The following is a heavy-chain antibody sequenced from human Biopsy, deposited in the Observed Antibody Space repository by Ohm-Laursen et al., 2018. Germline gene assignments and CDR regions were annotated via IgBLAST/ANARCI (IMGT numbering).Heavy chain of an antibody. CDR1: GRSKRSEY. V-gene: IGHV4-59*13. J-gene: IGHJ6*02. Sequence: GTLSLTCTVSGRSKRSEYGNRLRQTQGRGLGWTGYIYYSGSTNYNPSHKSRVTISVDTSKNQFSLRLNSVTAADTAVYYCARATNSTGWPYYYFYGMDVWGQGTTVTVSS. D-gene: IGHD2/OR15-2a*01. CDR2: IYYSGST. CDR3: ARATNSTGWPYYYFYGMDV.